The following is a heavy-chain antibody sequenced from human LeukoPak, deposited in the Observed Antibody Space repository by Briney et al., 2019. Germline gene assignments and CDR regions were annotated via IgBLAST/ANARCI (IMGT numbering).Heavy chain of an antibody. D-gene: IGHD3-10*01. CDR1: GFTFSNYA. J-gene: IGHJ4*02. CDR3: ARAGSHWHYVY. Sequence: GGSLRLSCAASGFTFSNYAMSWVRQAPGKGLEWVSGVSGSGGATYYADSVKGRFTISRDNAKNSLSLQMNNLRVEDTAVYYCARAGSHWHYVYWGQGTVVTVSS. CDR2: VSGSGGAT. V-gene: IGHV3-23*01.